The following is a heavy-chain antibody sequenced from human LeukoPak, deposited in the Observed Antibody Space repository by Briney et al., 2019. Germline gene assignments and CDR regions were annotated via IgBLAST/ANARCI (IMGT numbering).Heavy chain of an antibody. CDR3: ARDLFFEARPKPLHSFDY. CDR1: GFTFSSYS. CDR2: IISSSSYI. V-gene: IGHV3-21*01. J-gene: IGHJ4*02. D-gene: IGHD3-3*01. Sequence: TSGGSLRLSCAASGFTFSSYSMNWVRQAPGKGLEWVSSIISSSSYIYYADSVKGRFTISRDNAKNSLYLQMNSLRAEDTAVYYCARDLFFEARPKPLHSFDYWGQGTLVTVSS.